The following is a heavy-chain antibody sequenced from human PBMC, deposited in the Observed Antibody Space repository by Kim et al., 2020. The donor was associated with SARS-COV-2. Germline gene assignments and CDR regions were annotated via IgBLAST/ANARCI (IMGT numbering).Heavy chain of an antibody. CDR1: GGSISSRNYY. V-gene: IGHV4-39*01. CDR2: IYYSGTT. J-gene: IGHJ2*01. CDR3: ARPFGTYWYFDL. Sequence: SETLSLTCTVSGGSISSRNYYWGWIRQPPGKGLEWIGSIYYSGTTYYNPSLKSRVTISVDTSKNQFSLKLSSVTAADTAVYYCARPFGTYWYFDLWAVAPWSLSPQ. D-gene: IGHD3-10*01.